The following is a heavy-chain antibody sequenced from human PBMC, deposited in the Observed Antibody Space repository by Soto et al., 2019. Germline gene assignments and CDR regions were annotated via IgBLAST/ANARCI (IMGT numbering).Heavy chain of an antibody. CDR2: IYRGGKT. D-gene: IGHD1-26*01. J-gene: IGHJ3*01. CDR1: GFIVSTNY. Sequence: EVQLLESGGGLVQPGGSLRLSCAASGFIVSTNYMSWVRQAPGKGLEWVSVIYRGGKTSYADSVKVRFTISRDNSKNTLYLQMNSLRAEDPGMYFCATQSEPVGAFDDWGQGTMVTVSS. CDR3: ATQSEPVGAFDD. V-gene: IGHV3-66*01.